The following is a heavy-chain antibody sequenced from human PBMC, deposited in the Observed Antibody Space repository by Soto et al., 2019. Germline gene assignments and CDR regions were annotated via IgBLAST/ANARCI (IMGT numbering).Heavy chain of an antibody. CDR2: ISAISNYI. CDR1: GFTFSSYS. CDR3: VRDRFPVGAAAGTIPPDY. V-gene: IGHV3-21*01. Sequence: PGGSLRLSCAASGFTFSSYSMNWVRQAPGEGLEWVSSISAISNYIYYADSVKGRFTISRDNAKNSLYLQMNSLRAEDTAVYYCVRDRFPVGAAAGTIPPDYWGQGTLVTVSS. D-gene: IGHD6-13*01. J-gene: IGHJ4*02.